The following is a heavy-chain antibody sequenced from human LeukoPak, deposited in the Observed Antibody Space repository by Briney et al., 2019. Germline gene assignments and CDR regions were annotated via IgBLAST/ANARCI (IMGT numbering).Heavy chain of an antibody. CDR2: IYTSGST. CDR1: GYSISRGSDY. D-gene: IGHD5-18*01. J-gene: IGHJ5*02. CDR3: ARGYSYGYGFDP. Sequence: SETLSLTCTVSGYSISRGSDYWSWIRQPAGKGLEWIGRIYTSGSTNYNPSLKSRVTISIDTSKNQFSLKLKSVTAADTAVYYCARGYSYGYGFDPWGQGTLVTVS. V-gene: IGHV4-61*02.